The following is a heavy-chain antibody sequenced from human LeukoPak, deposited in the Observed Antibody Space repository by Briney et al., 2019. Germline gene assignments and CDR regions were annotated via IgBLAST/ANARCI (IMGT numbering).Heavy chain of an antibody. V-gene: IGHV3-53*01. D-gene: IGHD2-21*02. Sequence: GGSLRLSYAPSGFTVSSNNMSWVRQAPGKGLEWVSVIYSGGNTYYADSVKGRFTISRDNSKNTLYLQMNSLRADDTAVYYCARDVGGDHDYWGQGTLVTVSS. CDR1: GFTVSSNN. CDR3: ARDVGGDHDY. CDR2: IYSGGNT. J-gene: IGHJ4*02.